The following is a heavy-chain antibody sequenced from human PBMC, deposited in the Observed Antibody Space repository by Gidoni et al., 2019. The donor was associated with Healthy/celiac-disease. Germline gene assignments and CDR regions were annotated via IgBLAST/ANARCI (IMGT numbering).Heavy chain of an antibody. CDR3: ARAMGTNGYAFDI. J-gene: IGHJ3*02. D-gene: IGHD4-17*01. CDR2: IYYSGST. V-gene: IGHV4-31*03. Sequence: QVQLQESCPGLVKPSHTLSLTCTVSGCSISSGGYYWSWIRQHPGKGLEWIGYIYYSGSTYYNPSLKSRVTISVDTSKNQFSLKLSSVTAADTAVYYCARAMGTNGYAFDIWGQGTMVTVSS. CDR1: GCSISSGGYY.